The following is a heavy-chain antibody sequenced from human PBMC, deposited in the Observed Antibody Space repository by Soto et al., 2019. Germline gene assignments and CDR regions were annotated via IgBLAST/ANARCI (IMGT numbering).Heavy chain of an antibody. CDR2: IFHGGST. V-gene: IGHV4-30-2*01. D-gene: IGHD2-2*01. J-gene: IGHJ5*02. CDR1: GAPITWGDCS. CDR3: ARGRVVVPAAVMFNCLDP. Sequence: PSETLSLTCAISGAPITWGDCSWNWIRQPPGKGLEWIGYIFHGGSTYYNPSLRSRVTISVDGSRTQFSLKMSSVTAADTAVYYCARGRVVVPAAVMFNCLDPWGQGALVTVSS.